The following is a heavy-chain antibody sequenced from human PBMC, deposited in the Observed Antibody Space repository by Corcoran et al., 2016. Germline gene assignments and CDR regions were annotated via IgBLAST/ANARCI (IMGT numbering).Heavy chain of an antibody. J-gene: IGHJ4*02. V-gene: IGHV4-34*01. CDR3: ARGAVKYYYDY. CDR2: INHSGST. Sequence: QLQQWGAGLLKPSETLSLTCAVYGGSFSGYYWSWIRQPPGKGLEWIGEINHSGSTNYNPSLKSRVTISVDTSKNQFSLKLSSVTAADTAVYYCARGAVKYYYDYWGQGTLVTVSS. CDR1: GGSFSGYY. D-gene: IGHD3-10*01.